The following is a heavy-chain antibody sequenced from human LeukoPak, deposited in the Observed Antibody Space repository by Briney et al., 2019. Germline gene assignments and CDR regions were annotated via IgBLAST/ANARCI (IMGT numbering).Heavy chain of an antibody. V-gene: IGHV3-48*01. Sequence: GGSLRLSCAASGFNFNNYNMNWVRQAPGKGVEWVSYITLSSSSIYYADSVKGRFTISRDNAKNSLYLQMNSLRAEDTAVYYCAREPTYSSSWYTSCDYWGQGTLVTVSS. J-gene: IGHJ4*02. CDR2: ITLSSSSI. CDR3: AREPTYSSSWYTSCDY. D-gene: IGHD6-13*01. CDR1: GFNFNNYN.